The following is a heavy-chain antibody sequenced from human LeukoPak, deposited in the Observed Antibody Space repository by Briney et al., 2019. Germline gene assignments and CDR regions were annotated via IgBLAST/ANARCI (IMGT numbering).Heavy chain of an antibody. V-gene: IGHV1-2*02. CDR2: INPNSGGT. CDR1: GYTFTDYY. CDR3: ARGPLTIFGRGGMDV. Sequence: GASVKVSCTASGYTFTDYYMHWVRQAPGQGLEWMGWINPNSGGTNYAQKFQGRVTMTRDTSISTAYMELSRLRSDDTAVYYCARGPLTIFGRGGMDVWGKGTTVTVSS. J-gene: IGHJ6*04. D-gene: IGHD3-3*01.